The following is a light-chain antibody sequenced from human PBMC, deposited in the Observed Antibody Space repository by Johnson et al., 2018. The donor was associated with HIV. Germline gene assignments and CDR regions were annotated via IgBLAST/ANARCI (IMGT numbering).Light chain of an antibody. CDR1: SSNIGNNY. J-gene: IGLJ1*01. V-gene: IGLV1-51*01. CDR2: DNN. CDR3: GTWDSSLTSYV. Sequence: QSVLTQPPSVSAAPGQKVTISCSGSSSNIGNNYVSWYQQVPGTAPKLLIYDNNRRPSGIPDRFSGSKSGPSATLGITGLQTGDEADYYFGTWDSSLTSYVFGAGTKVTVL.